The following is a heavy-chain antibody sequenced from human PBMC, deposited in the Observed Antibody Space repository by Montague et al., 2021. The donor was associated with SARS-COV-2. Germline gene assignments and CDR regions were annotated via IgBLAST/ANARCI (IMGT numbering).Heavy chain of an antibody. D-gene: IGHD6-13*01. Sequence: CAISGDSVSSNSATWNWIRQSPSRGLEWLGRTCYRSMWKSDYARSVKSRIAISPDTSKNQFSLQLSSVTPEDTALYYCVRGIEAAGSYDYWGQGTLVTVSS. CDR2: TCYRSMWKS. J-gene: IGHJ4*02. CDR1: GDSVSSNSAT. CDR3: VRGIEAAGSYDY. V-gene: IGHV6-1*01.